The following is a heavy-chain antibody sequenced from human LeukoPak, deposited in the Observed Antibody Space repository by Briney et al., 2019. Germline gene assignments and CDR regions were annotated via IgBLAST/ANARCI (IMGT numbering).Heavy chain of an antibody. CDR1: GYTFISFN. CDR3: ATYHSGWHRALDS. J-gene: IGHJ4*02. V-gene: IGHV1-8*01. Sequence: ASVKVSCKTSGYTFISFNINWVRQAPGQGLEWMGWMNPNSGNTDYAQKFQGRVTMTRNISISTAYTELSSLRSEDTAVYYCATYHSGWHRALDSWGQGSLVIVSS. CDR2: MNPNSGNT. D-gene: IGHD6-19*01.